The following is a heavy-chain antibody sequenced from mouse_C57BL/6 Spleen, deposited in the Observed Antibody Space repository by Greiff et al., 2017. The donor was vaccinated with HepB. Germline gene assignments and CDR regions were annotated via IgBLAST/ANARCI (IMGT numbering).Heavy chain of an antibody. Sequence: VHVKQSVAELVRPGASVKLSCTASGFNIKNTYMHWVKQRPEQGLEWIGRIDPANGNTKYAPKFQGKATITADTSSNTAYLQLSSLTSEDTAIYYCATSYYYGSSYWYFDVWGTGTTVTVSS. J-gene: IGHJ1*03. V-gene: IGHV14-3*01. D-gene: IGHD1-1*01. CDR2: IDPANGNT. CDR1: GFNIKNTY. CDR3: ATSYYYGSSYWYFDV.